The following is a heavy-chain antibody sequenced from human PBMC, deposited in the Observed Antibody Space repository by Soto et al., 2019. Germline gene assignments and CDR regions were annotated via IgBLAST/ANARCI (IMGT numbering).Heavy chain of an antibody. CDR2: IKRETDGGTA. J-gene: IGHJ4*02. CDR1: GFSFSNAW. V-gene: IGHV3-15*07. CDR3: MDTHMAATWDY. Sequence: EVQLVESGGGLVKPGGSLRLSCAASGFSFSNAWMNWVRQAPGKGLEWVGRIKRETDGGTAEYAPPVEDRFSISRDDSKSTLYLQMNSLKIEDTAVYYCMDTHMAATWDYWGQGALVTVSS. D-gene: IGHD5-18*01.